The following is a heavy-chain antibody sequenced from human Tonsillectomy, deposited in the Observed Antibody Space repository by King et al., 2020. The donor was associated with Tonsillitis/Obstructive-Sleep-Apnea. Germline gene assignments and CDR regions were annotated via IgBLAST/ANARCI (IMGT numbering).Heavy chain of an antibody. V-gene: IGHV3-23*04. CDR2: IRGSGGST. Sequence: VQLVESGGGLEQPGGSLRLSCVASGFTFSSYAMSWVRQAPGKGLEWVSGIRGSGGSTYHADSVKGRFTISRDNSKNTLYLQMNSLRAEDTAVYYCAKLGNLEWLGYYYYMDVWGKGTTVTVSS. CDR1: GFTFSSYA. J-gene: IGHJ6*03. D-gene: IGHD3-3*01. CDR3: AKLGNLEWLGYYYYMDV.